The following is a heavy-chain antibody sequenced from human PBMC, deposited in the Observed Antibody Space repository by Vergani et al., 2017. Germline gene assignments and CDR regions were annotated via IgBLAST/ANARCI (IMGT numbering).Heavy chain of an antibody. CDR1: GGSFSGYY. CDR2: INHSGST. J-gene: IGHJ4*02. CDR3: ARDRYYDSSGYET. V-gene: IGHV4-34*01. Sequence: QVQLQQWGPGLLKPSETLSLTCAVYGGSFSGYYWSWIRQPPGKGLEWIGEINHSGSTNYNPSLTSRVTISVDTSKNQFSLKLSSVTAADTAVYYCARDRYYDSSGYETWGQGTLVTVSS. D-gene: IGHD3-22*01.